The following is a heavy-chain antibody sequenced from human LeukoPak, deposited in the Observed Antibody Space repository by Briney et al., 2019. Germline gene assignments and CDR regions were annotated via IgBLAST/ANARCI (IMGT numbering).Heavy chain of an antibody. D-gene: IGHD3-22*01. CDR2: ISGSDGST. J-gene: IGHJ3*02. V-gene: IGHV3-23*01. CDR3: ARNYYDSSAYYAFDI. Sequence: GGSLRLSCAASGFTFSSFAMSWVRQAPGKGLEWVSTISGSDGSTYYADSVKGRFTISRDNSKNTLYLQMNSLRAEDTAVYYCARNYYDSSAYYAFDIWGQGTMVTVSS. CDR1: GFTFSSFA.